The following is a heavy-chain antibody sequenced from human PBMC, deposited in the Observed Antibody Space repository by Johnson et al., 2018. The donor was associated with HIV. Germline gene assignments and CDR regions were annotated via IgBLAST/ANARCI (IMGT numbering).Heavy chain of an antibody. J-gene: IGHJ3*02. Sequence: VQLVESGGGLVQPGGSLRLSCAASGFTVSSNYMSWVRQAPGKGLEWVSVIYSGGNTYYADSVKGRFTISRDNSKNTLSLQMNSLRVEDTAVYYCAREARIVVVEPSDAFDIWGQGTKVTVSS. D-gene: IGHD3-22*01. V-gene: IGHV3-66*01. CDR3: AREARIVVVEPSDAFDI. CDR2: IYSGGNT. CDR1: GFTVSSNY.